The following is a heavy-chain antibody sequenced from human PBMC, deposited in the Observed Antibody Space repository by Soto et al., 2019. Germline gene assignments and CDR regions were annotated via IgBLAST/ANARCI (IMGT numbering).Heavy chain of an antibody. Sequence: GGSLRLSCAASGFTFSGSAMHWVRQASGKGLEWVGRIRSKANSYATAYAASVKGRFTISRDYSKNTAYLQMNSLKTEETAVYCSTRHPAVAGNWFDHWGQGTLVTVSS. D-gene: IGHD6-19*01. CDR1: GFTFSGSA. V-gene: IGHV3-73*01. CDR2: IRSKANSYAT. J-gene: IGHJ5*02. CDR3: TRHPAVAGNWFDH.